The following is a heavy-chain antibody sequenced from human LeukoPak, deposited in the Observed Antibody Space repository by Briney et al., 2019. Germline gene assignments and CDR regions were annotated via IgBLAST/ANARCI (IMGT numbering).Heavy chain of an antibody. V-gene: IGHV3-30-3*01. CDR1: GFTFSSYA. Sequence: PGGSLRLSCAASGFTFSSYAMHWVRQAPGKGLEWVAVISYDGSNKYYADSVKGRFTISRDNSKNTLYLQMNSLRAEDTAVYYCARDLGGAAAEFAYWGQGTLVTVSS. D-gene: IGHD6-13*01. CDR3: ARDLGGAAAEFAY. J-gene: IGHJ4*02. CDR2: ISYDGSNK.